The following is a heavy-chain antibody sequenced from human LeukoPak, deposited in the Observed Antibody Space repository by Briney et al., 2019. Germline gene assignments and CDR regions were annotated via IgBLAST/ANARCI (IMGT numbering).Heavy chain of an antibody. CDR2: IYHSGST. V-gene: IGHV4-39*07. Sequence: SETLSLTCTVSGGSISTSNYYWGWIRQPPGKGLEWIGSIYHSGSTYYNPSLKSRVTISVDTSKNQFSLKLSSVTAADTAVYYCARDLGIAARPDYWGQGTLVTVSS. CDR1: GGSISTSNYY. D-gene: IGHD6-6*01. CDR3: ARDLGIAARPDY. J-gene: IGHJ4*02.